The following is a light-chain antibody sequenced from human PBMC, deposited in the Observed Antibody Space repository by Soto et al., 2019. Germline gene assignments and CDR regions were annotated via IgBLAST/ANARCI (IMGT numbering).Light chain of an antibody. V-gene: IGKV3-20*01. CDR1: QSLSSSY. CDR3: QQYGSSTET. Sequence: IVMTQSPATLSVSPGERATLSCRASQSLSSSYLAWYQQKPGQAPRLLIYGASSRATGIPDRFSGSGSGTDFTLTISRLEPEDFAVYYCQQYGSSTETFGQGTKV. J-gene: IGKJ1*01. CDR2: GAS.